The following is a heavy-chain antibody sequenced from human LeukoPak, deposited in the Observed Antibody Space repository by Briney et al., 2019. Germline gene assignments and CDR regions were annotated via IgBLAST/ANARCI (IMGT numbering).Heavy chain of an antibody. J-gene: IGHJ4*02. CDR1: GFTFSSYA. CDR3: ARGGEFQLLYGSDY. CDR2: ISAGSGSI. Sequence: GASLRLSCAASGFTFSSYAMSWVRQAPGKGLEWVSAISAGSGSIYYADSVKGRFTISRDNSKNTLYLQMNSLKPEDTAVYYCARGGEFQLLYGSDYWGQGTLVSVSS. D-gene: IGHD2-2*02. V-gene: IGHV3-23*01.